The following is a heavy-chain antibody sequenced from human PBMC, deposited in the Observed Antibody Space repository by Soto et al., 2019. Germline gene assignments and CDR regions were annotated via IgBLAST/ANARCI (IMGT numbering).Heavy chain of an antibody. CDR1: GFTFSSYA. CDR2: ISYDGSNK. CDR3: ARDRYCSSTSCSFYGMDV. V-gene: IGHV3-30-3*01. Sequence: PGGSLRLSCAASGFTFSSYAMHCVRQAPGKGLEWVAVISYDGSNKYYADSVKGRFTISRDNSKNTLYLQMNSLRAEDTAVYYCARDRYCSSTSCSFYGMDVWGQGTTVTVSS. D-gene: IGHD2-2*01. J-gene: IGHJ6*02.